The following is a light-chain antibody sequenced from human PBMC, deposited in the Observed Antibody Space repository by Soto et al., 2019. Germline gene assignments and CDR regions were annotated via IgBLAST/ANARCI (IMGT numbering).Light chain of an antibody. V-gene: IGKV1-33*01. J-gene: IGKJ5*01. CDR3: QQYNSYPLT. CDR2: DAS. Sequence: DIQMTQSPSSLSASVGDRVTITCQASQDISNYLNWYQQKAGKVPKLLIYDASNLETGVPSRFSGSGSGTDFTFTISSLQPEDFATYYCQQYNSYPLTFGQGTRLEIK. CDR1: QDISNY.